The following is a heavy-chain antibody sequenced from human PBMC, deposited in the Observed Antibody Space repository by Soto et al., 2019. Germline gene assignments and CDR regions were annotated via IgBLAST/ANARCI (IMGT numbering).Heavy chain of an antibody. CDR2: IYYSGST. J-gene: IGHJ4*02. CDR3: ARSHYSSSWYGSY. CDR1: GGSISSYY. V-gene: IGHV4-59*01. Sequence: LSLTCTVSGGSISSYYWSWIRQPPGKGLEWIGYIYYSGSTNYNPSLKSRVTISVDTSKNQFSLKLSSVTAADTAVYYCARSHYSSSWYGSYWGQGTLVTVSS. D-gene: IGHD6-13*01.